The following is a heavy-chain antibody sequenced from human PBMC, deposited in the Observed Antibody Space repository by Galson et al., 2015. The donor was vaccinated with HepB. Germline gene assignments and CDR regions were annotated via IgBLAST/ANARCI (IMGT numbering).Heavy chain of an antibody. CDR1: GFTFSSYA. CDR2: ITGSGGTL. CDR3: TKDSPGVSIPGRSPQYDY. D-gene: IGHD2-15*01. V-gene: IGHV3-23*01. J-gene: IGHJ4*02. Sequence: SLRLSCAASGFTFSSYAMSWVRQAPGKGLEWVSSITGSGGTLYYADSVKGRVTISRDNSKDTLFLQMNSLRAEDTAIYYCTKDSPGVSIPGRSPQYDYWGQGTLVTVSS.